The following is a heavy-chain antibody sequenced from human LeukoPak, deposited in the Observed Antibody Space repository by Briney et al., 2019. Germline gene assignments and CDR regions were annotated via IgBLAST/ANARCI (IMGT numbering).Heavy chain of an antibody. CDR3: ARGFYGGYYYYYYMDV. D-gene: IGHD4/OR15-4a*01. CDR1: GYSFTTYW. CDR2: IYPGDSDT. V-gene: IGHV5-51*01. Sequence: GESLKISRKGSGYSFTTYWISWVRQMPGKGLEWMGIIYPGDSDTRYSPSFQGQVTISADRSISTAYLQWSSLKASDTAMYYCARGFYGGYYYYYYMDVWGKGTTVTVSS. J-gene: IGHJ6*03.